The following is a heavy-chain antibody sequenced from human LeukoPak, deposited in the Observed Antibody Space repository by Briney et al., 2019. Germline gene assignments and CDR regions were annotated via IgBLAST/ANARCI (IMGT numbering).Heavy chain of an antibody. J-gene: IGHJ4*02. V-gene: IGHV3-66*01. CDR2: IYSGGST. CDR3: ARDLGITGIYTSELGY. D-gene: IGHD1-20*01. Sequence: PGGSLRLSCAASGFTVSSNYMSWVRQAPGKGLEWVSVIYSGGSTYYADSVKGRFTISRDNSKNTLYLQMNSLRAEDTAVYYCARDLGITGIYTSELGYWGQGTLVTVSS. CDR1: GFTVSSNY.